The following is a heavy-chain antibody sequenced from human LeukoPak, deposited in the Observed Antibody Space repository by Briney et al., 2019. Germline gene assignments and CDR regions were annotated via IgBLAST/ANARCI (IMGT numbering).Heavy chain of an antibody. CDR1: GGSISSYY. CDR2: IYYSGST. D-gene: IGHD2-2*01. J-gene: IGHJ3*02. V-gene: IGHV4-59*12. Sequence: SETLSLTCTVSGGSISSYYWSWIGQPPGEGLEWIGYIYYSGSTNYNPSLKSRVTISVDTSKNQFSLKLSSVTAADTAVYYCARDALRYCSSTSCYAFDIWGQGTMVTASS. CDR3: ARDALRYCSSTSCYAFDI.